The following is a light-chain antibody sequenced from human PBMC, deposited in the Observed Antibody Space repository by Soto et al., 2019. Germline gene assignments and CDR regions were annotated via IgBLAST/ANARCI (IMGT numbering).Light chain of an antibody. J-gene: IGLJ1*01. CDR2: EVS. Sequence: QSALTQPASVSGSPGQSITISCTGSSSDVGAYKYVSWFQQHPGKAPKLIIYEVSNRPSGVSNRFSGSKSGNTASLTISGLQAEDEADYYCSSYTNSGVFGTGTKLTVL. V-gene: IGLV2-14*01. CDR1: SSDVGAYKY. CDR3: SSYTNSGV.